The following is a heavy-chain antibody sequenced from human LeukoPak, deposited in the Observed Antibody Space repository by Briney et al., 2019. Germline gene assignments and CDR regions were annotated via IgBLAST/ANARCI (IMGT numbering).Heavy chain of an antibody. CDR1: GFTFSSYW. Sequence: GGSLRLSCAASGFTFSSYWMHWVRQAPGKGLVWVSRINSDGSSTSYADSVKGRFTISRGNSKNTLYLQMNSLRAEDTAVYYCARGLFRGAFDIWGQGTMVTVSS. V-gene: IGHV3-74*01. D-gene: IGHD3-10*01. CDR2: INSDGSST. J-gene: IGHJ3*02. CDR3: ARGLFRGAFDI.